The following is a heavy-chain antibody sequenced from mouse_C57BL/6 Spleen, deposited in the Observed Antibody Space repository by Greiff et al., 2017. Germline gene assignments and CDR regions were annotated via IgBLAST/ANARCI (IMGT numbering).Heavy chain of an antibody. D-gene: IGHD2-5*01. CDR3: ARWESNYLAWFAY. J-gene: IGHJ3*01. Sequence: EVQLVESGPVLVKPGASVKMSCKASGYTFTDYYMNWVKQSHGTRLEWIGVLNPYNGGTSYNQTFKGKATLTVYKSSSTAYMELNSVTAEDSAVYDCARWESNYLAWFAYWGQGTLGTVSA. CDR2: LNPYNGGT. CDR1: GYTFTDYY. V-gene: IGHV1-19*01.